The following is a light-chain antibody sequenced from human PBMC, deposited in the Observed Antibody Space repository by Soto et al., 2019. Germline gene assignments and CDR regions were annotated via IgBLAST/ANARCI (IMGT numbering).Light chain of an antibody. CDR1: SSDVGGYNY. CDR2: GVS. CDR3: SSYTSSSTVV. J-gene: IGLJ1*01. Sequence: QSVLAQPASVSGSPGQSITISCTGTSSDVGGYNYVSWYQQHPGKAPKLMIYGVSQRPSGDSNRFSGSKSGNTASLTISGLQAEDEADYWCSSYTSSSTVVFGTGTKV. V-gene: IGLV2-14*01.